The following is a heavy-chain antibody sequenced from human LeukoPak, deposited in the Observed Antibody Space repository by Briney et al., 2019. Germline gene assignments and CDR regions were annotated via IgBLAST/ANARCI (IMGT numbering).Heavy chain of an antibody. V-gene: IGHV4-59*11. Sequence: SETLSLTCIVSGGSISSHYWTWIRQPPGKGLEYIGYIYYSGNTNYNPSLKSRVTLSVDRSKNQFSLKLTSVTAEDTAVYYCARINSGWYFDYWGQGTLVTVSS. J-gene: IGHJ4*02. CDR3: ARINSGWYFDY. CDR2: IYYSGNT. D-gene: IGHD6-19*01. CDR1: GGSISSHY.